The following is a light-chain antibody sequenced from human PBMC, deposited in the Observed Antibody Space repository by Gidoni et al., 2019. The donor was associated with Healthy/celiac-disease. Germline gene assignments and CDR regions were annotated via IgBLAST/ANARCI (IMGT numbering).Light chain of an antibody. CDR2: EVS. CDR1: SSDVGGYNY. Sequence: QSALTQPASASGSPGQSITISCTGTSSDVGGYNYVSWYQQHPGKAPKLMIYEVSNRHSGVSNRFSGSKSGNTASLTISGLQAEDEADYYCSSYTSSSLWVFGGGTKLTVL. J-gene: IGLJ3*02. CDR3: SSYTSSSLWV. V-gene: IGLV2-14*01.